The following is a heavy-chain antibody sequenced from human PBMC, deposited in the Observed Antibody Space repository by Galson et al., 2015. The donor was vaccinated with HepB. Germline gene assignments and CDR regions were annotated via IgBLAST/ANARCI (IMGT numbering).Heavy chain of an antibody. CDR2: ISYDGSNK. Sequence: SLRLSCAASGFTFSSYAMHWVRQAPGKGLEWVAVISYDGSNKYYADSVKGRFTISRDNSKNTLYLQINSLRAEDTAVYYCARGRWRVVTAIPDYWGQGTLVTVSS. CDR1: GFTFSSYA. J-gene: IGHJ4*02. CDR3: ARGRWRVVTAIPDY. V-gene: IGHV3-30-3*01. D-gene: IGHD2-21*02.